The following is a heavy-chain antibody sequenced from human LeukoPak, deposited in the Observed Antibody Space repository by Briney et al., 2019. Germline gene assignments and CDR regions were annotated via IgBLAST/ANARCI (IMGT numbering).Heavy chain of an antibody. CDR1: GFTFDDYA. CDR3: AKEIYGDSTGGRFQH. CDR2: MSGSGGST. V-gene: IGHV3-23*01. D-gene: IGHD4-17*01. Sequence: GGSLRLSCAASGFTFDDYAMHWVRQAPGKGLEWVSVMSGSGGSTYYADSVKGRSTISRDNSKNTLYLQMNSLRAEDTAVYYCAKEIYGDSTGGRFQHWGQGTLVTVSS. J-gene: IGHJ1*01.